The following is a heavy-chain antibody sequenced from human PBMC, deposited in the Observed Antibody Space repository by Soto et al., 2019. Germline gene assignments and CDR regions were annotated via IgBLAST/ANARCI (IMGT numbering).Heavy chain of an antibody. Sequence: SVKVSCKTSGGTFSSYAISWVRQAPGQGLEWMGGIIPIFGTANYAQKFQGRVTITADKSTSTAYMELSSLRSEDTAVYYCARGYRGSYSPNYYYYGMDVWGQGTTVTVSS. CDR2: IIPIFGTA. CDR1: GGTFSSYA. V-gene: IGHV1-69*06. J-gene: IGHJ6*02. CDR3: ARGYRGSYSPNYYYYGMDV. D-gene: IGHD1-26*01.